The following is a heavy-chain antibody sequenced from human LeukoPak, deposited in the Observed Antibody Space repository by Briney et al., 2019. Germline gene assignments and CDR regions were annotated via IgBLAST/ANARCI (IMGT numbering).Heavy chain of an antibody. CDR2: INPNSGGT. Sequence: ASVKVSCKASGYTFTSYYMHWVRQAPGQRLEWMGWINPNSGGTNYAQKFEGRVTMTRDTSISTAYLELSRLRSDDTAVYYCARAGWLGDDAFDIWDQGTMVTVSS. CDR1: GYTFTSYY. V-gene: IGHV1-2*02. J-gene: IGHJ3*02. CDR3: ARAGWLGDDAFDI. D-gene: IGHD5-12*01.